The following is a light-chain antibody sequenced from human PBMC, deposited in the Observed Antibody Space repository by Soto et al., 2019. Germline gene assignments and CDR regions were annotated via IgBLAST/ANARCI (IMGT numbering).Light chain of an antibody. CDR1: QSISSW. CDR3: QQYNSYSVT. J-gene: IGKJ1*01. V-gene: IGKV1-5*01. Sequence: DIQMTQSPPTLSASVGDRVTITCRASQSISSWLAWFQQKPGKAPKLLIYDASNLQSGVPSRFSGSGSWTEFTLTISSLQPDDFAPYYCQQYNSYSVTFGQGTKVEIK. CDR2: DAS.